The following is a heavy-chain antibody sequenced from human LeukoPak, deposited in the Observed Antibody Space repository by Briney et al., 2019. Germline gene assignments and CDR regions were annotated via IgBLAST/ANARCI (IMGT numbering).Heavy chain of an antibody. D-gene: IGHD4-23*01. CDR1: GFTFDDYA. CDR3: AKANYGGNSGSFDY. J-gene: IGHJ4*02. Sequence: GGSLRLSCAASGFTFDDYAMHWVRHAPGKGLEWVSGISWNSGSIGYADSVKGRFTISRDNAKNSLYLQMNSLRAEDTALYYCAKANYGGNSGSFDYWGQGTLVTVSS. CDR2: ISWNSGSI. V-gene: IGHV3-9*01.